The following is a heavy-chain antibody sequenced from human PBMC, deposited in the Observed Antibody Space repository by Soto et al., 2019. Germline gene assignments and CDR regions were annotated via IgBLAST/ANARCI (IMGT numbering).Heavy chain of an antibody. D-gene: IGHD1-20*01. Sequence: QVQLVQSGAEVKKPGSSVKVSCKASGGTFSSYAISWVRQAPGQGLEWMGGIIPIFGTANYAQKFQGRVTITADKSTSTAYMELSSLRSEDTAVYYCPRTGSRRYNWNDPEADAFDIWGQGTMVTVSS. CDR1: GGTFSSYA. J-gene: IGHJ3*02. CDR2: IIPIFGTA. CDR3: PRTGSRRYNWNDPEADAFDI. V-gene: IGHV1-69*06.